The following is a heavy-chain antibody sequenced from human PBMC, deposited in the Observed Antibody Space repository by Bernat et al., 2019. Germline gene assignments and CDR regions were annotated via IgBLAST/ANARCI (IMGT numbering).Heavy chain of an antibody. CDR3: ARDVEEDTAMVKTDYYYYGMDV. D-gene: IGHD5-18*01. J-gene: IGHJ6*02. Sequence: QVQLVQSGAEVKKPGSSVKVSCKASGGTFSSYAISWVRQAPGQGLEWMGGIIPIFGTANYAQKFQGRVTITADKSTSTAYMELSGLRSEDTAVYYCARDVEEDTAMVKTDYYYYGMDVWGQGTTVTVSS. CDR2: IIPIFGTA. CDR1: GGTFSSYA. V-gene: IGHV1-69*06.